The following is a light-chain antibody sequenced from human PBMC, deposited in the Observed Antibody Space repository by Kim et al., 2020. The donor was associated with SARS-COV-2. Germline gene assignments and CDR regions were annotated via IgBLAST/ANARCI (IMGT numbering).Light chain of an antibody. V-gene: IGLV2-11*03. CDR1: SSDVGGYNY. Sequence: GQSITISCTGTSSDVGGYNYVSWYQQHPGKAPKLKIYEVNKRPSGVPDRFSGTKSGNTASLTISGLQAEDEAEYFCCSHAGSNNFVFGSGTKVTVL. J-gene: IGLJ1*01. CDR2: EVN. CDR3: CSHAGSNNFV.